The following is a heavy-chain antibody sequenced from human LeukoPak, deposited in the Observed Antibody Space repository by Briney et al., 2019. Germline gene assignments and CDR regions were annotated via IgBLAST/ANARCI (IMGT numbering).Heavy chain of an antibody. J-gene: IGHJ4*02. D-gene: IGHD1-26*01. Sequence: SGGSLRLSCAASEFTFSSYWMSWVRQAPGKGLEWVANIKQDGSEKYYVDSVKGRFTISRDNAKNSLYLQMNSLRAEDTAVYYCARMGATSLDYFDYWGQGTLVTVSS. CDR1: EFTFSSYW. CDR2: IKQDGSEK. V-gene: IGHV3-7*01. CDR3: ARMGATSLDYFDY.